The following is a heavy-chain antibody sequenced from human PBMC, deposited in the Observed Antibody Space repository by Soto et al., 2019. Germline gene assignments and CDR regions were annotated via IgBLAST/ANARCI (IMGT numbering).Heavy chain of an antibody. CDR1: GGSFSGFY. J-gene: IGHJ6*02. CDR3: ARADRTLVTSYGLDV. Sequence: PSETLSLTCAVSGGSFSGFYWTWIRQPPGEGLEWIGEINHSGTTNFNPSLRSRLTISLDSSKKHFSLKLTSMTAADEAVYYCARADRTLVTSYGLDVWGQGTTVTVS. D-gene: IGHD2-21*02. V-gene: IGHV4-34*01. CDR2: INHSGTT.